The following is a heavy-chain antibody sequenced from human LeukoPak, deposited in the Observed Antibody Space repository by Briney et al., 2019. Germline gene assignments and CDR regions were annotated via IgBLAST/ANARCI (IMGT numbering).Heavy chain of an antibody. CDR3: AREYYGVIFSHYLDV. Sequence: GGSLRLSCAASGFRVSGYDLNWIRQAPGKGLEWIAYISISSSNIHYADSVRGRFTISRGNANNSLYLQLSSLRVEDTAVYYCAREYYGVIFSHYLDVWGKGTTVTVSS. D-gene: IGHD3-9*01. J-gene: IGHJ6*04. V-gene: IGHV3-11*06. CDR1: GFRVSGYD. CDR2: ISISSSNI.